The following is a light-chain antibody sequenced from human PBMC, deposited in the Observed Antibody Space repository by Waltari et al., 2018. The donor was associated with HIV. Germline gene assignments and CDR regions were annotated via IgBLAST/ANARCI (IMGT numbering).Light chain of an antibody. CDR1: SSDVGGYNY. CDR3: SSYAGSSNLRV. V-gene: IGLV2-8*01. CDR2: EVT. Sequence: HSALTQPPSASGSAGQSVTISCTGTSSDVGGYNYVSWYQQHPGKAPKLMIYEVTKRPSGVPDRFSGSKSGNTAPLTVSGLQAEDEADYYCSSYAGSSNLRVFGGGTKLTGL. J-gene: IGLJ2*01.